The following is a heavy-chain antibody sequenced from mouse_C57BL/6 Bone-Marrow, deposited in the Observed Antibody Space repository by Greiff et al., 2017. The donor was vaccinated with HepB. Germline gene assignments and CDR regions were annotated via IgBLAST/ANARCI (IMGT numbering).Heavy chain of an antibody. CDR2: IDPSDSYT. V-gene: IGHV1-59*01. Sequence: QVQLQQPGAELVRPGTSVKLSCKASGYTFTSYWMHWVKQRPGQGLEWIGVIDPSDSYTNYNQKFKGKATLTVDTSSSTAYMQLSSLTSEDSAVYYCARGYSNYVRIAYWGQGTLVTVSA. D-gene: IGHD2-5*01. CDR1: GYTFTSYW. CDR3: ARGYSNYVRIAY. J-gene: IGHJ3*01.